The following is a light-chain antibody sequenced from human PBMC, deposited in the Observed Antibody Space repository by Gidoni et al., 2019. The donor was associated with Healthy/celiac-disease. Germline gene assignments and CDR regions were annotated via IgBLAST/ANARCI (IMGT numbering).Light chain of an antibody. J-gene: IGLJ7*01. V-gene: IGLV1-40*01. CDR2: GNS. Sequence: QSVLTQPPSVSGAPGKRVTISCTGSSSNIGAGYDVHWYQQLPGTAPKPLISGNSNRPSGVPDRFSGSKSGTSASLAITGLQAEDEADYSCQSYDSSLSGSVFGGGTQLTVL. CDR1: SSNIGAGYD. CDR3: QSYDSSLSGSV.